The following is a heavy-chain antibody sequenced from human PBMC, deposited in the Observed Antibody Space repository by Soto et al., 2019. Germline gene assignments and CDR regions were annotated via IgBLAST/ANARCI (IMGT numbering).Heavy chain of an antibody. D-gene: IGHD2-21*01. CDR2: ITSNGGNT. CDR3: ARRIPFGYGMDV. CDR1: GFTFSSYA. Sequence: GGSLRLSCAASGFTFSSYAMHWVRQAPGKGLEYVSAITSNGGNTDYASSVKGRFTISRDNSKNTLYLQMGSLRAEDMAVYYCARRIPFGYGMDVWGQGTPVTVSS. J-gene: IGHJ6*02. V-gene: IGHV3-64*01.